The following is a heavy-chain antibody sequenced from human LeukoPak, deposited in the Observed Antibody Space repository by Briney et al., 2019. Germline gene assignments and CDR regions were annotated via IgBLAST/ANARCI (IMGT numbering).Heavy chain of an antibody. J-gene: IGHJ4*02. V-gene: IGHV3-74*01. Sequence: GGSLRLSCAASGFTFSSYWMHWVRQAPGKGLVWVSRINSDGSSTSYADSVKGRFTISRDNAKNTLYLQMNSLGAEDTAVYYCARAKDYYGSGSYLGYWGQGTLVTVSS. D-gene: IGHD3-10*01. CDR1: GFTFSSYW. CDR2: INSDGSST. CDR3: ARAKDYYGSGSYLGY.